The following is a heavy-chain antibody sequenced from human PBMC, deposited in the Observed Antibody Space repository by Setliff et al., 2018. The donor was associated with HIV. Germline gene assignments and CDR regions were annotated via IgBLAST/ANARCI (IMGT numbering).Heavy chain of an antibody. CDR1: GYTISAHG. J-gene: IGHJ6*02. V-gene: IGHV1-18*01. CDR2: ISGDTGYI. Sequence: ASVKVSCKASGYTISAHGVSWVRHVPGHGLEWMGWISGDTGYIKYSQRFEGRLTMTTETSTNTAYMELRSLRSDDTAVYYCAIDGLSYNILPGSIAYFHSGMDVWGQGTTVTVSS. D-gene: IGHD3-9*01. CDR3: AIDGLSYNILPGSIAYFHSGMDV.